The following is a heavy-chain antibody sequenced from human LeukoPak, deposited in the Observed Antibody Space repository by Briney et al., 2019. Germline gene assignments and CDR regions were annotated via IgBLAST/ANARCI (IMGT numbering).Heavy chain of an antibody. CDR3: ARGVVYPAWSGPHWSDY. Sequence: GSLRLSCAASGFTFSSYWMSWVRQAPGKGPEWVAHIKQDASQEYHVDSVKGRFTISRDNAKNSLYLQMNSLRAEDTAVYYCARGVVYPAWSGPHWSDYWGQGALVTVSS. CDR1: GFTFSSYW. D-gene: IGHD3-3*01. CDR2: IKQDASQE. V-gene: IGHV3-7*01. J-gene: IGHJ4*02.